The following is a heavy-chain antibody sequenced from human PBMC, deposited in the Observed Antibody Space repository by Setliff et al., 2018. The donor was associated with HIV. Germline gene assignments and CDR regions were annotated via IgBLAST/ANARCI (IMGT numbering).Heavy chain of an antibody. CDR2: IYTSGST. V-gene: IGHV4-59*10. CDR1: GGPFSDYY. J-gene: IGHJ4*02. D-gene: IGHD6-6*01. CDR3: ARGGYIAARFYYFDY. Sequence: PSETLSLTCAVYGGPFSDYYWTWIRQPAGKGLEWIGHIYTSGSTNYNPSLKSRVTISVDTSKNQFSLRLSSVTAADTAVYYCARGGYIAARFYYFDYWGQGTLVTVS.